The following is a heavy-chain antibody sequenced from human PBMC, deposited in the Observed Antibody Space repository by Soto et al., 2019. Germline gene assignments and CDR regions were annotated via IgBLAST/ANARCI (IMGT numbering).Heavy chain of an antibody. CDR3: ARGEVHSSGWNFYF. V-gene: IGHV1-46*03. CDR2: INPNSGST. J-gene: IGHJ4*02. D-gene: IGHD6-19*01. Sequence: QVQLVQSGAEVRKPGASVKVSCKASGYKFTGDHLHWVRQTPGLGLEWMGRINPNSGSTNYAQKFQGRVTLTRDTSTNTAYMALSILRSEDTAVYYCARGEVHSSGWNFYFWGQGTLVTVSS. CDR1: GYKFTGDH.